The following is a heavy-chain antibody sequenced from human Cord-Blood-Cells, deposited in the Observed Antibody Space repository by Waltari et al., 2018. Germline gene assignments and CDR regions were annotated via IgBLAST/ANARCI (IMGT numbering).Heavy chain of an antibody. CDR1: GYTFTGYY. Sequence: QVQLVQSGAEVKKPGASVKVSCKASGYTFTGYYMPWVRQAPGQGLEWMGWINPNSGGTNYAQKVQGRVTMTRDTSISTAYMELSRLRSDDTAVYYCARTSGVRDAFDIWGQGTMVTVSS. CDR2: INPNSGGT. D-gene: IGHD3-10*01. V-gene: IGHV1-2*02. J-gene: IGHJ3*02. CDR3: ARTSGVRDAFDI.